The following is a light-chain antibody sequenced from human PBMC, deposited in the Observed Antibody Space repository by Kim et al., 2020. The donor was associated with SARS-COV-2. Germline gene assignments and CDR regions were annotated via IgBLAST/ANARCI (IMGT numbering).Light chain of an antibody. CDR3: QVWDSTSDLWV. CDR2: YNS. J-gene: IGLJ3*02. Sequence: SYELTQPPSVSVAPGETAKITCGGNYIGSKSIHWYQLKPRQAPVLLISYNSDRPSGTPERFSGSNSGNTATLTISRVGAGDEAYYYCQVWDSTSDLWVFGGGTQLTVL. CDR1: YIGSKS. V-gene: IGLV3-21*04.